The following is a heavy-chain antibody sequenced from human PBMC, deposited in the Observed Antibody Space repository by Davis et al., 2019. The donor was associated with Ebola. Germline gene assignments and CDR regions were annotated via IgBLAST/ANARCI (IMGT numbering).Heavy chain of an antibody. CDR2: ISWDGGST. Sequence: GESLKISCAASGFTFDDYAMHWVRQAPGKGLEWVSLISWDGGSTYYADSVKGRFTISRDNSKNSLYQQMNSLRAEDTALYYCAKAMRQWLVPLDYWGQGTLVTVSS. V-gene: IGHV3-43D*03. J-gene: IGHJ4*02. CDR3: AKAMRQWLVPLDY. D-gene: IGHD6-19*01. CDR1: GFTFDDYA.